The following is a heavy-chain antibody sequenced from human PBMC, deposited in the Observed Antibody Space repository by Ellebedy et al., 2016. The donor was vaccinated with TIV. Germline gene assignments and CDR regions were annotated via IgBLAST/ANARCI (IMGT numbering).Heavy chain of an antibody. CDR1: GFSFSSQW. Sequence: PGGSLRLSCVASGFSFSSQWMDWVRQAPGKGLEWVANINQDGSANNYVDSVKGRFTISRDNAKNSVFLQMNSLKIEDTAVYYCALVDDYGMDVWGQGTTVTVSS. CDR3: ALVDDYGMDV. J-gene: IGHJ6*02. D-gene: IGHD2-2*01. V-gene: IGHV3-7*03. CDR2: INQDGSAN.